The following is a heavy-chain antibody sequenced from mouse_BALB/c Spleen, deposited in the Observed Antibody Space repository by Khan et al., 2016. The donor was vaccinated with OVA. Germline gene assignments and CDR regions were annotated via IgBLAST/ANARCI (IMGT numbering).Heavy chain of an antibody. J-gene: IGHJ3*01. Sequence: MQLEESGPSLVKPSQTLSLTCSVTGDSITSGYWNWIRKFPGNKLEYMGYISYSGSTYYNPSLKSRISITRDTSKNQYYLQLNSVTTEDTATYYCARYDYDYDGAFAYWGQWTLVTVSA. CDR3: ARYDYDYDGAFAY. D-gene: IGHD2-4*01. CDR2: ISYSGST. CDR1: GDSITSGY. V-gene: IGHV3-8*02.